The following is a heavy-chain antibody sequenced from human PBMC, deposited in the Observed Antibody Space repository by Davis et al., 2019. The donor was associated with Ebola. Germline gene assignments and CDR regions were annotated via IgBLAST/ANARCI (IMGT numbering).Heavy chain of an antibody. CDR3: ARDGSSGRYLGWFDP. CDR1: GFTFSSYE. V-gene: IGHV3-48*03. Sequence: GGSLRLSCAASGFTFSSYELNWVRQAPGKGLEWVSYISSSGNTIYYADSVKGRFTISRDNAKNSLYLQMNSLRAEDTAVYYCARDGSSGRYLGWFDPWGQGTLVTVSS. CDR2: ISSSGNTI. D-gene: IGHD6-19*01. J-gene: IGHJ5*02.